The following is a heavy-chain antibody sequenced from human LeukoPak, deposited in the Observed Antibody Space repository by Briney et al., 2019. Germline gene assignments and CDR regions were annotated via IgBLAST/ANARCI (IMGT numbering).Heavy chain of an antibody. V-gene: IGHV3-30-3*01. CDR3: ASVYYYDSSGYYYPAED. Sequence: GRSLRLSCAASGFTFSSYAMHWVRQAPGKGLEWVAVISYDGSNKYYADSVKGRFTISRDNSKNTLYLQMNSLRAEDTAVYYCASVYYYDSSGYYYPAEDWGQGTLVTVSS. D-gene: IGHD3-22*01. J-gene: IGHJ4*02. CDR2: ISYDGSNK. CDR1: GFTFSSYA.